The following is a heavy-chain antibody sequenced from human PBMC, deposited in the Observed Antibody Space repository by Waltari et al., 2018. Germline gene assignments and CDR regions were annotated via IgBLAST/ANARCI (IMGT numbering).Heavy chain of an antibody. CDR1: GFPFTSSA. CDR2: MVVGNGNT. Sequence: QIPLVQSGPEVKKPGTSVKVSCKASGFPFTSSAVQWVRQARGQRREWLGGMVVGNGNTNYAQKLQERVTITRDMSTRTAYMELSSLRSEETAVYYCAAAGLSGSYYACDYWAQGALVTVSS. CDR3: AAAGLSGSYYACDY. D-gene: IGHD3-10*01. J-gene: IGHJ4*02. V-gene: IGHV1-58*01.